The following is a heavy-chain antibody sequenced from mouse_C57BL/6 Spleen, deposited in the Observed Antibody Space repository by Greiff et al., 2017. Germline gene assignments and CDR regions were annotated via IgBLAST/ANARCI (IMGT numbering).Heavy chain of an antibody. CDR1: GFTFSDYG. Sequence: EVMLVESGGGLVKPGGSLKLSCAASGFTFSDYGMHWVRQAPEKGLEWVAYISSGSSTIYYADTVKGRFTISRDNAKNTLFLQMTSLRSEDTAMYYCARPSSETGYYFDYWGQGTTLTVSS. V-gene: IGHV5-17*01. CDR2: ISSGSSTI. J-gene: IGHJ2*01. D-gene: IGHD2-12*01. CDR3: ARPSSETGYYFDY.